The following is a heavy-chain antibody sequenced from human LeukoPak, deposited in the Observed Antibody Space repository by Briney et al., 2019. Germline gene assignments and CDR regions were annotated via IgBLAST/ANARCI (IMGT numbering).Heavy chain of an antibody. V-gene: IGHV1-18*01. CDR3: ARDFRSAFGSGSYPIDY. Sequence: GASVKVSCKASGGTFSSYAISWVRQAPGQGLEWVGWISAYNGNTNYAQKLQDRVTMTTDTSTNTAYMEVRSLRSDDTAMYYCARDFRSAFGSGSYPIDYWGQGTLVTVSS. J-gene: IGHJ4*02. D-gene: IGHD3-10*01. CDR2: ISAYNGNT. CDR1: GGTFSSYA.